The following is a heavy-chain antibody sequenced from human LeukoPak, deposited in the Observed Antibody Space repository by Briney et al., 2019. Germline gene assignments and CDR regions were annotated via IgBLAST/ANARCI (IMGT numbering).Heavy chain of an antibody. Sequence: SETLSLTCTVSGGSISSYYWSWIRQPPGKGLEWIGYIYYSGSTNYNPSLKSRVTISVDTSKNQFSLKLSSVTAADTAVYYCARVMAAAPFFQRWGQGTLVTVSS. CDR2: IYYSGST. D-gene: IGHD6-13*01. CDR1: GGSISSYY. J-gene: IGHJ1*01. CDR3: ARVMAAAPFFQR. V-gene: IGHV4-59*01.